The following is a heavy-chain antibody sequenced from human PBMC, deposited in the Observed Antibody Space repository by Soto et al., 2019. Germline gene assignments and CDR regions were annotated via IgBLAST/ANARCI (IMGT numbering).Heavy chain of an antibody. CDR2: ISSSSSYI. Sequence: EVQLVESGGGLVKPGGSLRLSCAASGFTFSSYSMNWVRQAPGKGLEWVSSISSSSSYIYYADSVKGRFTISRDNAKNSLYLQMNSLRAEDTAVYYCARSVSGSYSALFDYWGQGTLVTVSS. CDR1: GFTFSSYS. CDR3: ARSVSGSYSALFDY. V-gene: IGHV3-21*01. D-gene: IGHD1-26*01. J-gene: IGHJ4*02.